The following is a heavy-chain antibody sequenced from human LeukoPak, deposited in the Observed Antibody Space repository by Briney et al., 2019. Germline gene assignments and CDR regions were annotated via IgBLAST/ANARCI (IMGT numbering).Heavy chain of an antibody. CDR3: ASLYSGYSYAHWYFDL. J-gene: IGHJ2*01. CDR1: GFTFSSYS. V-gene: IGHV3-48*04. D-gene: IGHD5-18*01. Sequence: GGSLRLSCAASGFTFSSYSMNWVRQAPGKGLEWVSYISSSSSTIYYADSVKGRFTVSRDNAKNSLYLQMNSLRAEDTAVYYCASLYSGYSYAHWYFDLWGRGTLVTVSS. CDR2: ISSSSSTI.